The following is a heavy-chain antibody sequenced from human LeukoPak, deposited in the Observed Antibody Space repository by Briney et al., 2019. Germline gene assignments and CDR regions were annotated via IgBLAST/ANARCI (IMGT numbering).Heavy chain of an antibody. CDR3: ARDGFGTTSHYYYYYMDV. CDR1: GFTFSSYW. CDR2: INTDGSST. J-gene: IGHJ6*03. D-gene: IGHD1-7*01. Sequence: AGGSLRLSCAASGFTFSSYWMHWVRQAPGKGLVWVSRINTDGSSTSYADSVKGRFTISRDNAKNSLYLQMNSLRAEDTAVYYCARDGFGTTSHYYYYYMDVWGKGTTVTVSS. V-gene: IGHV3-74*01.